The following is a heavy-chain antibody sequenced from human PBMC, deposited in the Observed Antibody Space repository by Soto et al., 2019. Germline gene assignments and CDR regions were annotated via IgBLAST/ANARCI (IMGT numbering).Heavy chain of an antibody. CDR2: ISGSGGST. J-gene: IGHJ5*02. D-gene: IGHD6-13*01. CDR3: AKGKGIGGLGYSSSWYFSNWFDP. V-gene: IGHV3-23*01. CDR1: GFTFSSYA. Sequence: PGGSLRLSCAASGFTFSSYAMSWVRQAPAKGLEWVAAISGSGGSTYYADSVKGRFTISRDNSKNTLYLQMNSLRAEDTAVYYCAKGKGIGGLGYSSSWYFSNWFDPWGQGTLVTLSS.